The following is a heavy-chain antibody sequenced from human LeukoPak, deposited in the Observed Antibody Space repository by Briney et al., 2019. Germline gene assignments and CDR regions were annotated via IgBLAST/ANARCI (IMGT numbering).Heavy chain of an antibody. Sequence: GGSLRLSCAASGFTFSSYWMSWVRQAPGKGLEGVANIKQDGNEKYYVDSVKGRFTISRDNAKNSLYLQMNSLRVEDTAVYYCAKVAKYYYGSETYYFFEHWGQGTPVTASS. D-gene: IGHD3-10*01. V-gene: IGHV3-7*01. CDR2: IKQDGNEK. CDR3: AKVAKYYYGSETYYFFEH. J-gene: IGHJ4*02. CDR1: GFTFSSYW.